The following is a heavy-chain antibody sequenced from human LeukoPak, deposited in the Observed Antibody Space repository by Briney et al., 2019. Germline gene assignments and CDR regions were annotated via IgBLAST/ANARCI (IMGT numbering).Heavy chain of an antibody. CDR2: IYDSGST. CDR1: GGSIRSYH. D-gene: IGHD2-15*01. Sequence: PSETLSLTCTVSGGSIRSYHWSWIRQPPGKRLEWIGYIYDSGSTNYNPSLKSRVTISIDTSKNQFSLKLRFVTAADTAVYYCARVRCSGGSCPYYYYYYYMDVWGKGTTVTVSS. J-gene: IGHJ6*03. V-gene: IGHV4-59*12. CDR3: ARVRCSGGSCPYYYYYYYMDV.